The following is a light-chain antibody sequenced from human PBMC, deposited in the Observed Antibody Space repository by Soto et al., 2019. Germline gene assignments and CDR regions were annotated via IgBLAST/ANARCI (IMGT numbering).Light chain of an antibody. CDR2: AAS. Sequence: DYQMTQSPSSLTASVGDRVTITCRASQSISNYLNWYQQKPGKAPKLLIYAASSLQSGVPSRFSGSGSGTDFTLTISSLEPEDFAVYYCQQRSNWLITFGQGTRLEIK. CDR3: QQRSNWLIT. CDR1: QSISNY. J-gene: IGKJ5*01. V-gene: IGKV1-39*01.